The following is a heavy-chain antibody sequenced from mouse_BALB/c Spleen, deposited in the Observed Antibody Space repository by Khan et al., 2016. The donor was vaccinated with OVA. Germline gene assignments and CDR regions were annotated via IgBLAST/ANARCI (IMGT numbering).Heavy chain of an antibody. J-gene: IGHJ4*01. V-gene: IGHV2-6-5*01. Sequence: QVQLKQSGPGLVAPSQNLSITCTVSGFSLSDYGVSWIRQPPGKGLEWLGVIWGGGSTYYNSALKSRLSISKDNSKSQVFLKMSSLQSDDTAMFYGAKGIWSDYYTLDYWGQGTSVTVSS. CDR1: GFSLSDYG. CDR3: AKGIWSDYYTLDY. CDR2: IWGGGST.